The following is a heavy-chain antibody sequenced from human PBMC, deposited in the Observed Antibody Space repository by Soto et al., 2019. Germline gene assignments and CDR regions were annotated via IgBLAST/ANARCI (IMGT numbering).Heavy chain of an antibody. D-gene: IGHD6-13*01. CDR2: IIPIFGTA. CDR1: GGTFSSYA. CDR3: ASTDAREQQPRSNDAFDI. V-gene: IGHV1-69*13. J-gene: IGHJ3*02. Sequence: SVKVTWKESGGTFSSYASSWVRQAPGQGLELMGGIIPIFGTANYAQKFQGRVTITAEESTSKAYMELSSLRSEDTAVYYCASTDAREQQPRSNDAFDIWGQGTMVTVS.